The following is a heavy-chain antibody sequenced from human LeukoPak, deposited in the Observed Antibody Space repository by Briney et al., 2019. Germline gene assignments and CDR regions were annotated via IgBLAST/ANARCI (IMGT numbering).Heavy chain of an antibody. D-gene: IGHD4-17*01. CDR3: ARDHPDYGDYEGGY. V-gene: IGHV3-53*01. CDR2: IYSGGST. CDR1: GFAVSGDY. Sequence: GGSLRLSCAVSGFAVSGDYMSWVRQAPGKGLEWVSVIYSGGSTYYADSVKGRFTISRDNSKNTLYLQMNSLRAEDTAVYYCARDHPDYGDYEGGYWGQGTLVTVSS. J-gene: IGHJ4*02.